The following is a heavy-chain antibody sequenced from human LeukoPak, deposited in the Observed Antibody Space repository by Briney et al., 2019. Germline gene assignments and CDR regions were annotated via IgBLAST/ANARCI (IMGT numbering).Heavy chain of an antibody. V-gene: IGHV4-39*01. CDR1: GVSISSSSYY. D-gene: IGHD2-2*01. J-gene: IGHJ5*02. Sequence: SETLSLTCRVSGVSISSSSYYWGWIRQPPGKGLEWIGSIYYSGSTYYNPSLKSRVTISVDTSKNQFSLKLSSVTAADTAVYYCASVIVVVPAAIFWFDPWGQGTLVTVSS. CDR2: IYYSGST. CDR3: ASVIVVVPAAIFWFDP.